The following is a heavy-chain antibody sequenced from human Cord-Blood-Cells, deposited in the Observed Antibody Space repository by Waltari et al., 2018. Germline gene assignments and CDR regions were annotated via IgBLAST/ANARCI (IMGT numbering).Heavy chain of an antibody. V-gene: IGHV1-2*04. CDR3: ARGCIVGATPLDAFDI. J-gene: IGHJ3*02. CDR2: INPNSGGT. D-gene: IGHD1-26*01. CDR1: GYTFTGYY. Sequence: QVQLVQSGAAVKKPGASVKVSCKASGYTFTGYYMHWVRQAPGQGLEWMGWINPNSGGTNYAQKFQGWVTMTRDTSISTAYMELSRLRSDDTAVYYCARGCIVGATPLDAFDIWGQGTMVTVSS.